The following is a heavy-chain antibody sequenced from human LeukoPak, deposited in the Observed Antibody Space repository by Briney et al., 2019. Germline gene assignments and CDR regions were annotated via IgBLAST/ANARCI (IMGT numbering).Heavy chain of an antibody. Sequence: GGSLRLSCAASGFTFSSHWMSWVRQAPGKGLEWVAYIKQDASDKYYVDSMKGRFTISRDNAKNSLYLQMNSLRAEDTAVYYCARNPPKELRLGELPKEDIWGQGTMVTVSS. J-gene: IGHJ3*02. CDR2: IKQDASDK. V-gene: IGHV3-7*01. CDR1: GFTFSSHW. D-gene: IGHD3-16*01. CDR3: ARNPPKELRLGELPKEDI.